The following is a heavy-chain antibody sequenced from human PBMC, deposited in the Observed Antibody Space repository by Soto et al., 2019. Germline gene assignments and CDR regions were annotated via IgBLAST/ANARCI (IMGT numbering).Heavy chain of an antibody. CDR2: INAGYGDT. V-gene: IGHV1-3*01. J-gene: IGHJ6*02. CDR1: GYTFTSYA. CDR3: ARDDRIRSIYDISAMDV. D-gene: IGHD5-12*01. Sequence: ASVKVSCKASGYTFTSYALHWVRQAPGQRLEWVGWINAGYGDTKYSQKFQGRVTITRDTSASTAYMELSSLRSEDTAVYYRARDDRIRSIYDISAMDVWGQGTTVTVSS.